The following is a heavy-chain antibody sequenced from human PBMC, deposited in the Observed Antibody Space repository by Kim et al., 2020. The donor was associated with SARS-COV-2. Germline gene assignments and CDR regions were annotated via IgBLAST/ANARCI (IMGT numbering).Heavy chain of an antibody. V-gene: IGHV3-9*01. CDR3: AKDIYEGSTPYYFDY. Sequence: DSVKGRFTISRDNAKNSLYLQMNSLRAEDTALYYCAKDIYEGSTPYYFDYWGQGTLVTVSS. J-gene: IGHJ4*02. D-gene: IGHD5-12*01.